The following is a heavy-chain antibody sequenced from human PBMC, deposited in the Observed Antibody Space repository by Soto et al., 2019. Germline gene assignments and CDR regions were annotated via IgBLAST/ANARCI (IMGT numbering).Heavy chain of an antibody. Sequence: PSETLSLTCTFSGGCLSGYYWRLIRQPPGKGLEWIGYVYYSGNTNYNPSLKSRFTISRDNAKNSVYLQMNSLRGEDTALYYCTRDLNHDTGPWGQGTQVTVSS. V-gene: IGHV4-59*12. CDR3: TRDLNHDTGP. D-gene: IGHD2-8*02. CDR1: GGCLSGYY. J-gene: IGHJ5*02. CDR2: VYYSGNT.